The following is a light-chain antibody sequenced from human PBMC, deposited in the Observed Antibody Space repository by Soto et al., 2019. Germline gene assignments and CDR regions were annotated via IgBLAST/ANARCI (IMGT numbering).Light chain of an antibody. Sequence: EIVFTQSPGTLSLYPGERATLPCRASQSVRSSYLAWYQQQPGQAPRLLIHGASRRATGIPDRFSGSGSGTDFTLTISRLEPEDFAVYSCQQYDTSPPTFGQGTKVDIK. V-gene: IGKV3-20*01. CDR3: QQYDTSPPT. CDR2: GAS. J-gene: IGKJ1*01. CDR1: QSVRSSY.